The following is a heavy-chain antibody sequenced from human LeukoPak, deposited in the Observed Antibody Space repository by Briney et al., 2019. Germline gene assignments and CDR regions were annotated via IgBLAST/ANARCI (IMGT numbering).Heavy chain of an antibody. V-gene: IGHV1-46*01. CDR3: ARAWDQYFDY. D-gene: IGHD1-26*01. CDR2: INPSGHDT. CDR1: GYTFTDYY. J-gene: IGHJ4*02. Sequence: ALGKVSCKASGYTFTDYYLHWVRQAPGQGLEWMGVINPSGHDTNYTQKLQDRVSTTTDTSTSRVYMELSSVRSEDTAIYYCARAWDQYFDYWGQGTLVAVSS.